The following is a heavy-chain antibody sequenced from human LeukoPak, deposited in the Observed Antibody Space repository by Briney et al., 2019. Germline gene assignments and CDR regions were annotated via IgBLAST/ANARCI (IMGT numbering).Heavy chain of an antibody. D-gene: IGHD3-3*01. Sequence: SETLSLTCTVSGGSLSTYYWSWIRQPPGKGLEWIGYIYNSGSTNYSPSLRSRVTISVDTSKNQFSLKLSSVTAADTAVYYCARASYDFWSGYYFDYWGQGTLVTVSS. CDR3: ARASYDFWSGYYFDY. J-gene: IGHJ4*02. CDR2: IYNSGST. CDR1: GGSLSTYY. V-gene: IGHV4-59*08.